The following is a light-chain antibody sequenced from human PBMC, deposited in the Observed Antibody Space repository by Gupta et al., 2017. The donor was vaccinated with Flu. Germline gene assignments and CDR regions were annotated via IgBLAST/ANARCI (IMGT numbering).Light chain of an antibody. V-gene: IGKV1-27*01. CDR1: QDISNY. CDR2: AAS. CDR3: QKDNSAPWT. J-gene: IGKJ1*01. Sequence: DIQMTQSPSSLSASFGDRVTITCRASQDISNYLAWYQQRPGKVPDLLIYAASTLQSGVPSRFSGSGSGTDFTLTISNLQPEDVATYYCQKDNSAPWTFGQGTKVEIK.